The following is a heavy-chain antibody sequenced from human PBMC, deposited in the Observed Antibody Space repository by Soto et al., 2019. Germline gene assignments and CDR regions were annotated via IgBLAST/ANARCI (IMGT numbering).Heavy chain of an antibody. V-gene: IGHV1-3*01. Sequence: VQVSCKASQYTFTDYAIHWVRQAPGQRLQWKGWISPFSGNTQYSEKFQRRVTITRDTSASTAFMELRSLTPEDTAIYYCARRGYSSVDYWGQGTLVTVSS. CDR2: ISPFSGNT. D-gene: IGHD6-25*01. J-gene: IGHJ4*01. CDR1: QYTFTDYA. CDR3: ARRGYSSVDY.